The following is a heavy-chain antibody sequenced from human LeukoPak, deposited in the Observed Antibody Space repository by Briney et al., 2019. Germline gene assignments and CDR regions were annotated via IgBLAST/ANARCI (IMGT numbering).Heavy chain of an antibody. J-gene: IGHJ4*02. CDR2: ISPYDGNT. CDR1: NYTFASYG. Sequence: ASVKVSCKASNYTFASYGLSWVRQAPGQGLQWVGWISPYDGNTNYAQRFQARVTMSIDKSTRTVYMEQRRLRSEDTAVYYCARDYDSYFDYWGQGTLVTVSS. V-gene: IGHV1-18*01. CDR3: ARDYDSYFDY. D-gene: IGHD3-22*01.